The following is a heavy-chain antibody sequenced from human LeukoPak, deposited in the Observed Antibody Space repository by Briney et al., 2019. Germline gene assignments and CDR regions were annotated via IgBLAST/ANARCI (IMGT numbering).Heavy chain of an antibody. CDR3: ARFLRGKCYFDY. V-gene: IGHV4-31*03. CDR1: GGSISSGGYY. CDR2: IYYSGST. Sequence: SETLSLTCTVSGGSISSGGYYWSWIRQHPGKGLEWIGYIYYSGSTYYNPSLKSRVTISVDTSKNQFSLKLSSVTAADTAVYYCARFLRGKCYFDYWGQGTLVTVSS. D-gene: IGHD2/OR15-2a*01. J-gene: IGHJ4*02.